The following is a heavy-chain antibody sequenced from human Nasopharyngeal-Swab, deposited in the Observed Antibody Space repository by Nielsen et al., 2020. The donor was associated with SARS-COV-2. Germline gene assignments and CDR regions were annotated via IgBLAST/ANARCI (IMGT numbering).Heavy chain of an antibody. J-gene: IGHJ6*02. CDR2: ISSSGSTI. CDR1: GFTFSDYY. Sequence: GESLKISCAASGFTFSDYYMSWIRQAPGKGLEWVSYISSSGSTIYYADSVKGRFTISRDNAKNSLYLQMNSLRAEDTAVYYCARDSKDTAMVIVHYYYGMYVWGQGTTVTVSS. D-gene: IGHD5-18*01. CDR3: ARDSKDTAMVIVHYYYGMYV. V-gene: IGHV3-11*01.